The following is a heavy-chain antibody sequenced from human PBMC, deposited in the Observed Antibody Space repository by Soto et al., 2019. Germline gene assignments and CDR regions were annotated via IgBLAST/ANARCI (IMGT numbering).Heavy chain of an antibody. J-gene: IGHJ6*02. CDR1: RVAFNKFI. D-gene: IGHD2-2*01. CDR3: AKVRYSSPMGYYYGRDV. Sequence: QAQLEQSGGEVKKPGSSVKVSCKASRVAFNKFIVTWVRQAPGLGLEWVGGIIPVFGTANYAQKFQGRVTITADDSTSTSYMEVNNLRSEDTAGYYCAKVRYSSPMGYYYGRDVWGQGTTVTVSS. V-gene: IGHV1-69*01. CDR2: IIPVFGTA.